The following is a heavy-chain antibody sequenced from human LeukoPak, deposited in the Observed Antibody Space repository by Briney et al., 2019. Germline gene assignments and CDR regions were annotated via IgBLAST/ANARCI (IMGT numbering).Heavy chain of an antibody. CDR2: ISQSGNT. Sequence: SETLSLTCTVSGYSISSGYDWGWMRQAPGKGLEWLGSISQSGNTYNNPSLKSRVTLSVDTSKNQVSLKLTSVSAGDTAVYYCARSEINDYFKYWGPGILVTVST. CDR3: ARSEINDYFKY. V-gene: IGHV4-38-2*02. D-gene: IGHD3-16*01. CDR1: GYSISSGYD. J-gene: IGHJ4*02.